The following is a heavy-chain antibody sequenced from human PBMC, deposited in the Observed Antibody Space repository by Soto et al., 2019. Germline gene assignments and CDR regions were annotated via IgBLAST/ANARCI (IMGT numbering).Heavy chain of an antibody. CDR3: ARDYYDSSGYSNWFDP. D-gene: IGHD3-22*01. J-gene: IGHJ5*02. CDR2: INAANGNT. Sequence: ASVKVSCKASGYIFTNYAMHWVRQAPGQRLEWMGWINAANGNTKYSQKFQGRVTITTDTSASTAYMELSSLRSDDTAVYYCARDYYDSSGYSNWFDPWGQGTLVTVSS. CDR1: GYIFTNYA. V-gene: IGHV1-3*01.